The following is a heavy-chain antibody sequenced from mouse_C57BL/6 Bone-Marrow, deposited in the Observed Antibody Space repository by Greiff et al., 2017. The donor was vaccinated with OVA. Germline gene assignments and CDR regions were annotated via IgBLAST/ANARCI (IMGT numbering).Heavy chain of an antibody. J-gene: IGHJ1*03. CDR2: INPSTGGT. D-gene: IGHD1-1*01. CDR3: ARSPYYYGSSRYFDV. Sequence: VQLKESEPELVKPGASVKISCKASGYSFTGYYMHWVKQSSEKSLEWIGEINPSTGGTSYNQKFKGKATLTVDKSSSTAYMQLKSLTSEDSAVYYCARSPYYYGSSRYFDVWGTGTTVTVSS. V-gene: IGHV1-43*01. CDR1: GYSFTGYY.